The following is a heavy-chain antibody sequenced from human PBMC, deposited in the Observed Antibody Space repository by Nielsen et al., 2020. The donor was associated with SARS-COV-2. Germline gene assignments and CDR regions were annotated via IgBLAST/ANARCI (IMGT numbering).Heavy chain of an antibody. D-gene: IGHD6-13*01. V-gene: IGHV4-31*03. CDR1: GGSISSGGYY. Sequence: SETLSLTCTVSGGSISSGGYYWSWIRQHPGKGLEWIGYIYYSGSTYYNPSLKSRVTISVDTSKNQFSLKLSSVTAADTALYYCANSLAAAGTLLDYWGQGTLVTVSS. J-gene: IGHJ4*02. CDR2: IYYSGST. CDR3: ANSLAAAGTLLDY.